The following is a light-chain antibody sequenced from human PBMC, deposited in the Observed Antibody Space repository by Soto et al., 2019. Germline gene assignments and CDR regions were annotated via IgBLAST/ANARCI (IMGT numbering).Light chain of an antibody. CDR2: GAS. Sequence: ETVLTQAPGTLSLSSGERAALSCRASQSVSSSYLAWYQQKPGQAPRLLIYGASSRATGIPDRFSGSGSGTDFTLTISRLDPEDYAVDYCQQYDSSPQRTFGQGTKVDIK. J-gene: IGKJ1*01. V-gene: IGKV3-20*01. CDR3: QQYDSSPQRT. CDR1: QSVSSSY.